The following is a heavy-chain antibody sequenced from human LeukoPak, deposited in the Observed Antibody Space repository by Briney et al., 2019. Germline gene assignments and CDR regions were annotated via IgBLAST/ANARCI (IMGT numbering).Heavy chain of an antibody. CDR2: INPNSGGT. V-gene: IGHV1-2*02. CDR1: GYTFTGYY. CDR3: ARGGLRCSSTSCYRGELSY. J-gene: IGHJ4*02. Sequence: ASVKVSCKASGYTFTGYYMHWVRQAPGQGLEWMGWINPNSGGTNYAQKFQGRVTMTRDTSISTAYMELSRLRSDDTAVYCCARGGLRCSSTSCYRGELSYWGQGTLVTVSS. D-gene: IGHD2-2*01.